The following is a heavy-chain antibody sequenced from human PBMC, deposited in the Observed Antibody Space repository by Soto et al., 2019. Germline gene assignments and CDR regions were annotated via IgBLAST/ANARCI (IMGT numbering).Heavy chain of an antibody. Sequence: SETLSLTCTVSGGSISSYYCSWIRQPPGKGLEWIGYIYYSGSTNYNPSLKSRVTIPVDTSKNQFSLKLSSVTAADTAVYYCARGYNMSYFDYWGQGTLVTVSS. V-gene: IGHV4-59*01. CDR2: IYYSGST. J-gene: IGHJ4*02. CDR3: ARGYNMSYFDY. CDR1: GGSISSYY. D-gene: IGHD1-20*01.